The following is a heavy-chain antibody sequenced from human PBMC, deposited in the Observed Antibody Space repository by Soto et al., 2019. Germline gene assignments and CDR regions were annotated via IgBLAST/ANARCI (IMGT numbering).Heavy chain of an antibody. V-gene: IGHV4-59*08. D-gene: IGHD1-26*01. CDR2: IYYSGST. CDR3: ARHPGGGATAFDY. Sequence: SETLSLTCTVSGGSISSYYWSWIRQPPGKGLEWIGYIYYSGSTNYNPSLKSQFTISVDTSTNQFSLKLSSVTAADTAVYYCARHPGGGATAFDYWGQGTLVTVSS. CDR1: GGSISSYY. J-gene: IGHJ4*02.